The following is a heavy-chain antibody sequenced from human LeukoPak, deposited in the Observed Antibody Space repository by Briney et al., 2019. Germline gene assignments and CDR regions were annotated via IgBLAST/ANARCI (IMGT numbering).Heavy chain of an antibody. Sequence: SETLSLTCTVSGGSISSYYWSWIRQPAGKGLEWIGRIYFTGSTNYNPSVKSRVTMSIDTSNNQFSLKLSSVTAADTAVYYCARIAYGDYYFDFWGQGTLVTVSS. J-gene: IGHJ4*02. V-gene: IGHV4-4*07. D-gene: IGHD4-17*01. CDR2: IYFTGST. CDR1: GGSISSYY. CDR3: ARIAYGDYYFDF.